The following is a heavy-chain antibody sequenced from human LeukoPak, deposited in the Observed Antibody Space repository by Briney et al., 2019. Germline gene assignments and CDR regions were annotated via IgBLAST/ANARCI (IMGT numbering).Heavy chain of an antibody. CDR2: ISAYNGNT. V-gene: IGHV1-18*01. CDR1: GYTFTNYG. J-gene: IGHJ4*02. D-gene: IGHD5-12*01. Sequence: GASVKVSCKASGYTFTNYGIIWVRQAPGQGIEWMGWISAYNGNTSYAQKLQDRVTMTTDTSTSTAYMELRSLRSDDTAVYYCARDDALVATGSFDYWGQGTLVTVSS. CDR3: ARDDALVATGSFDY.